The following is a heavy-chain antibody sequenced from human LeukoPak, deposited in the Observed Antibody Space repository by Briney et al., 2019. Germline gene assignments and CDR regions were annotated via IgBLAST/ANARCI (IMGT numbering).Heavy chain of an antibody. Sequence: PSETLSLTCAVYGGSFSGYYWSWIRQPPGKGLEWIGEINHSGSTNYNPSLKSRVTISVDTSKNQFSLKLSSVTAADTAVYYCARGKRYSSSPTAGSDPWGQGTLVTVSS. CDR1: GGSFSGYY. J-gene: IGHJ5*02. CDR2: INHSGST. V-gene: IGHV4-34*01. D-gene: IGHD6-13*01. CDR3: ARGKRYSSSPTAGSDP.